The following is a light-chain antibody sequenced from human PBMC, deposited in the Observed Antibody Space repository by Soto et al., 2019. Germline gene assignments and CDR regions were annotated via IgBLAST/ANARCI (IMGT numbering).Light chain of an antibody. V-gene: IGLV2-14*01. CDR1: SSDLDY. CDR2: KVS. CDR3: SSYSTTTTPQWV. J-gene: IGLJ3*02. Sequence: QSVLTQPASVSGSPGQSITVSCTGTSSDLDYVSWYQQHPGKAPKLVIYKVSDRPSGVSTRFSASKSGNTASLTISGLQAEDEADYYCSSYSTTTTPQWVFGGGTKLTVL.